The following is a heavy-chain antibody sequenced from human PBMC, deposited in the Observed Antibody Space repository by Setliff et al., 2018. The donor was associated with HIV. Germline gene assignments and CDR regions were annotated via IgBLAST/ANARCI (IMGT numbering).Heavy chain of an antibody. CDR3: ARSTVPVASGYYYFEY. D-gene: IGHD3-3*01. CDR1: GFSISSRYY. Sequence: SETLSLTCDVSGFSISSRYYWGWIRQSPGKGLEWIGNIYHTGSSYYNPSLNDRATISLDTSKNQFSLRLSSVAAGDTAVYYCARSTVPVASGYYYFEYWGQGTLVTVSS. V-gene: IGHV4-38-2*01. J-gene: IGHJ4*02. CDR2: IYHTGSS.